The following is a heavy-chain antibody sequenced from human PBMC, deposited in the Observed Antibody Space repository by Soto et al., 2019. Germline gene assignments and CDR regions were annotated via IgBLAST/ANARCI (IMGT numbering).Heavy chain of an antibody. Sequence: QVQLVQSGAEVRKPGASVKVSCKVSGDTLSEGAIHWVRQAPGKGLEWMGGFDVEEDGAVYAQKFQGIAIMTEGASTDTAYLELSRLTSDDTAMYYCATEKDRFFLDNFHIGGQGTMVIVSS. CDR1: GDTLSEGA. V-gene: IGHV1-24*01. D-gene: IGHD3-3*01. J-gene: IGHJ3*02. CDR3: ATEKDRFFLDNFHI. CDR2: FDVEEDGA.